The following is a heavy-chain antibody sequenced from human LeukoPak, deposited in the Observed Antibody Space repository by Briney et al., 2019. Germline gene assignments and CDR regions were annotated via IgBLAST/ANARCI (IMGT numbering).Heavy chain of an antibody. V-gene: IGHV3-48*03. CDR2: ISSSSSTI. CDR1: GFTFSSYE. J-gene: IGHJ6*02. Sequence: GGSLRLSCAGSGFTFSSYEMNWVRQVPGKGLEWVSYISSSSSTIYYADSVKGRFTISRDNAKNSLYLQMNSLRAEDTAVYYCARDSESGTFSMDVWGQGTTVTVSS. CDR3: ARDSESGTFSMDV. D-gene: IGHD1-26*01.